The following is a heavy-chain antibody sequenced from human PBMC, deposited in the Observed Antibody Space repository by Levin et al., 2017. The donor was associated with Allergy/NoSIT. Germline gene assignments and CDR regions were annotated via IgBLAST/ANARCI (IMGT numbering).Heavy chain of an antibody. Sequence: SQTLSLTCTVSGDSISSGTYYWNWIRQPAGKGLEWIGRIYTGGNTDYNPSLKSRVTISVDTSKHQFSLKLSSVTAADTAVYYCASDHGDNWYFDLWGRGTLVTVSS. J-gene: IGHJ2*01. V-gene: IGHV4-61*02. CDR2: IYTGGNT. CDR3: ASDHGDNWYFDL. D-gene: IGHD4-17*01. CDR1: GDSISSGTYY.